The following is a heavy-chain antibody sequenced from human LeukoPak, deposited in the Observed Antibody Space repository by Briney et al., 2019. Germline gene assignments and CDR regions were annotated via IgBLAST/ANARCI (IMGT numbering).Heavy chain of an antibody. CDR2: IIPIFGTA. V-gene: IGHV1-69*05. Sequence: SVKVSCKASGGTFSSYAISWVRQAPGQGLEWMGGIIPIFGTANYAQKFQGRVTITTDESTSTAYMELSSLRSEDTAVYYCARQKCVGGYFDYWGQGTLVTVSS. CDR1: GGTFSSYA. D-gene: IGHD2-15*01. J-gene: IGHJ4*02. CDR3: ARQKCVGGYFDY.